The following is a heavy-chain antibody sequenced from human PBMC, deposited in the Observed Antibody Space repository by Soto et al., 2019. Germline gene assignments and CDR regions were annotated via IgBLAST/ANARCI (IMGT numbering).Heavy chain of an antibody. CDR3: ARAVAVPADFDY. CDR1: GYTFTSYD. D-gene: IGHD6-19*01. J-gene: IGHJ4*02. Sequence: ASVKVSCKASGYTFTSYDINWVRQATGQGLEWMGWINAGNGNTKYSQKFQGRVTITRDTSASTAYMELSSLRSEDTALYYCARAVAVPADFDYWGRGTLVTVSS. V-gene: IGHV1-3*01. CDR2: INAGNGNT.